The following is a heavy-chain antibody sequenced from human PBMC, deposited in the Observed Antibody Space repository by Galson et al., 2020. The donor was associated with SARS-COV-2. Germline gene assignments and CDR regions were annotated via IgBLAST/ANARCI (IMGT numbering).Heavy chain of an antibody. CDR3: AKDEGDDYGDYGPFDY. CDR2: ISYDGRNK. CDR1: GFTFSSYG. V-gene: IGHV3-30*18. Sequence: GESLKISCAASGFTFSSYGMHWVRQAPGKGLEWVAVISYDGRNKYYADSVKGRFTISRDNSKNTLYLQMNSLRAKDTAVYYCAKDEGDDYGDYGPFDYWGQGTLVTVSS. J-gene: IGHJ4*02. D-gene: IGHD4-17*01.